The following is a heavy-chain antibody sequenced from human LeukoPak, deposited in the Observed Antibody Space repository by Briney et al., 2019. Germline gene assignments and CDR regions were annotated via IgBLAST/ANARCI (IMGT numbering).Heavy chain of an antibody. Sequence: ASVKVSCKASGYTFISYYMHWVRQAPGQGLEWMGIINPSGGGTSYAQKFQDRVTMTRDTSTSTVYMELSSLKSEDTAVYYCAREDVVLVDAFRYYYYGMDVWGQGTTVTVSS. D-gene: IGHD1-26*01. CDR2: INPSGGGT. CDR3: AREDVVLVDAFRYYYYGMDV. J-gene: IGHJ6*02. CDR1: GYTFISYY. V-gene: IGHV1-46*01.